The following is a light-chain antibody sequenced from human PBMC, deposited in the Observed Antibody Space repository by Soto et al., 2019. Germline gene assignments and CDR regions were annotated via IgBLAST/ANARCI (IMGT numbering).Light chain of an antibody. Sequence: EIVMPQSPATLSVSPGDRATLSCRASQSVSSDLAWYHQKPGQAPRLLIYGASTRATGIPARFSGSGSGTEFTLTINSLQSEDFAVYYCQQYNNWPRTFGQGTKVEIK. CDR1: QSVSSD. CDR3: QQYNNWPRT. CDR2: GAS. V-gene: IGKV3-15*01. J-gene: IGKJ1*01.